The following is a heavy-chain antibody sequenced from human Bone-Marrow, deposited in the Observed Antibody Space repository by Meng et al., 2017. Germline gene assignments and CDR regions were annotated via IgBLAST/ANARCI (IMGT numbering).Heavy chain of an antibody. J-gene: IGHJ4*02. D-gene: IGHD2-15*01. V-gene: IGHV3-30*19. CDR3: ARVIVYPKNDYFDY. CDR1: GFTFSSYG. Sequence: GESLKISCAASGFTFSSYGMHWVRQAPGKGLEWVAVISYDGSNKYYADSVKGRFTISRDNSKNTLYLQMNSLRAEDTAVYYCARVIVYPKNDYFDYWGQGTLVTVSS. CDR2: ISYDGSNK.